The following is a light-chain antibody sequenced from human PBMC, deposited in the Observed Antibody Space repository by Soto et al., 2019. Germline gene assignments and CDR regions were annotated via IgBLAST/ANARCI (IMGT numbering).Light chain of an antibody. Sequence: DIQMTQSPSTLSASVGDRVTITCRASQSISSWLAWYQQKPGKAPKLLIYDASSLESGVPSGFSGSGSGTEFTLTISSLQPDDFATYYCQQYNSYAGYTFGQGTKLEIK. CDR1: QSISSW. V-gene: IGKV1-5*01. CDR3: QQYNSYAGYT. CDR2: DAS. J-gene: IGKJ2*01.